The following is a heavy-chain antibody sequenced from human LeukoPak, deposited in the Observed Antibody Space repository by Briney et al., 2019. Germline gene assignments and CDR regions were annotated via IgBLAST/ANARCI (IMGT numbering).Heavy chain of an antibody. D-gene: IGHD2-2*02. V-gene: IGHV3-48*03. CDR2: ISISGSTI. Sequence: GGSLRLSCAASGFTFSSYEMNWVRQAPGKGLEWVSYISISGSTIYYADSVKGRFTISRDNSKNTLYLQMNSLRAEDTAVYYCAKDGYIGYWSQGTLVTVSS. CDR3: AKDGYIGY. J-gene: IGHJ4*02. CDR1: GFTFSSYE.